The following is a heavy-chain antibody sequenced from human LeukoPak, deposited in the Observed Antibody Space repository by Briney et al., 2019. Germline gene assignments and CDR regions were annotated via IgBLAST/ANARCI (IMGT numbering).Heavy chain of an antibody. CDR3: ARVVSGWYGFDY. CDR1: GFTFSHYN. J-gene: IGHJ4*02. D-gene: IGHD6-19*01. Sequence: GGSLRLPCAASGFTFSHYNMNWVRQAPGKGLEWVSYITGSSTTMYYADSVKGRFTISRDNAKNSLYLQMNSLRAEDTAVYYCARVVSGWYGFDYWGQGTLVIVSS. CDR2: ITGSSTTM. V-gene: IGHV3-48*01.